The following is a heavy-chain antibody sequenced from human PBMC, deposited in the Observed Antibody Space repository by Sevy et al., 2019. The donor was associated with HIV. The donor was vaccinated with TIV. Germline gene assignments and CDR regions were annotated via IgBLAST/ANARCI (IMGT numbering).Heavy chain of an antibody. J-gene: IGHJ6*02. CDR1: GFSFDSYD. Sequence: GGSLRLSCTASGFSFDSYDMNWVRQAPGKGLEWVSSISSVSTIIYYGDSVRGRFSISRDKAKKSLYLQMNSLRVEDTAVYYCARVVGYVLGNYYKDYCDLDVWGQGTAVTVSS. CDR2: ISSVSTII. CDR3: ARVVGYVLGNYYKDYCDLDV. D-gene: IGHD3-10*01. V-gene: IGHV3-21*01.